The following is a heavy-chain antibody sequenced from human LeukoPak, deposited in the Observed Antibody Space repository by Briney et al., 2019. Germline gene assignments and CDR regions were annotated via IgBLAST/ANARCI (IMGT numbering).Heavy chain of an antibody. Sequence: SETLSLTCTVSGGSISSYYWSWIRQPPGKGLEWIGEINHRGSTNYNPSLKSRVTISVDTSENQFSLKLSSVTAADTAVYYCARGLRQLVRSWHYWGQGTLVTVSS. CDR1: GGSISSYY. V-gene: IGHV4-34*01. D-gene: IGHD6-6*01. CDR3: ARGLRQLVRSWHY. J-gene: IGHJ4*02. CDR2: INHRGST.